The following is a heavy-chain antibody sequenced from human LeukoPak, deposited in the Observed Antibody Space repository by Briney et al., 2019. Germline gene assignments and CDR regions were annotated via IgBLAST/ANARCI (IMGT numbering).Heavy chain of an antibody. CDR2: IYYSGST. V-gene: IGHV4-39*07. CDR3: ARGLYSSSWQHTFYYYYYMDV. CDR1: GGSISSSSYY. J-gene: IGHJ6*03. D-gene: IGHD6-13*01. Sequence: SETLSLTCTVSGGSISSSSYYWGWIRQPPGKGLEWIGSIYYSGSTYYNPSLKSRVTISVDTSKNQFSLKLSSVTAADTAVYYCARGLYSSSWQHTFYYYYYMDVWDKGTTVTVSS.